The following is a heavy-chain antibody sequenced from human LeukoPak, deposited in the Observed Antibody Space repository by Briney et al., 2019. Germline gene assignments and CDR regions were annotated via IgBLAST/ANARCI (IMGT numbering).Heavy chain of an antibody. CDR1: GFTFSSYA. CDR2: ISYDGSNK. CDR3: AYLGLSSDWNDVPGPQIDH. Sequence: GRSLRLSCAASGFTFSSYAMHWVRQAPGKGLEWVAVISYDGSNKYYADSVKGRFTISRDDSKNTLYLQMNSLRADDTAVYYCAYLGLSSDWNDVPGPQIDHWGQGTLVSVSS. V-gene: IGHV3-30-3*01. D-gene: IGHD1-1*01. J-gene: IGHJ4*02.